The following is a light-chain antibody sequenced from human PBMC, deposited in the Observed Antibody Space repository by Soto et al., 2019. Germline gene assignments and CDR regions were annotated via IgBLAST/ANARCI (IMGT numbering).Light chain of an antibody. J-gene: IGKJ1*01. CDR1: QSVSSSY. V-gene: IGKV3-20*01. Sequence: ETVLAQSPGTLSLSPGEGATLSCRASQSVSSSYLAWYQQKPGQAPRLLIYGASSRATGIPDRFSGSGSGTDFTLTISRLEPGDFAVYHCQHYGDSLTWTFGQGTKVDIK. CDR3: QHYGDSLTWT. CDR2: GAS.